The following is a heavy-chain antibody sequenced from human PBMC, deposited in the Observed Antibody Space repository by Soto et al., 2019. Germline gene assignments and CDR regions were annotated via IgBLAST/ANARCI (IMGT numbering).Heavy chain of an antibody. D-gene: IGHD2-21*02. CDR1: GGSISSGGYY. J-gene: IGHJ3*02. Sequence: QVQLQESGPGLVKPSQTLSLTCTVSGGSISSGGYYWSWIRQHPGKGLEWIGYIYYSGSTYYNPSLQSRVTISVDTSKNQFSLKLSSVTAADTAVYYCARVGGGDWSPVGRHAFDIWGQGTMVTVSS. CDR3: ARVGGGDWSPVGRHAFDI. V-gene: IGHV4-31*03. CDR2: IYYSGST.